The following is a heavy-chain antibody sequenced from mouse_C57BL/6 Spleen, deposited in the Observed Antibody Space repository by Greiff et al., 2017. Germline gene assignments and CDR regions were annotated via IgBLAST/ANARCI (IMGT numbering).Heavy chain of an antibody. CDR3: ARSYSNYNSMDY. CDR2: IWTGGGT. D-gene: IGHD2-5*01. J-gene: IGHJ4*01. Sequence: VQLQESGPGLVAPSQSLSITCTASGFSLTSYAISWVRQPPGKGLEWLGVIWTGGGTNYNSALKARLSISKDNSKSQVFLKMNSLQTYDTSCYYCARSYSNYNSMDYWGQGTSVTVSS. V-gene: IGHV2-9-1*01. CDR1: GFSLTSYA.